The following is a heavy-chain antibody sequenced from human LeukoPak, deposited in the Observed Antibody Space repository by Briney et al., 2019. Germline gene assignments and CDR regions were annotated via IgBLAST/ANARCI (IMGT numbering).Heavy chain of an antibody. CDR2: ISYDGSNK. V-gene: IGHV3-30*18. CDR1: GFIFSSYG. Sequence: GGSLRLSCAASGFIFSSYGMHWVRQAPGKGLEWVAVISYDGSNKYYADSVKGRFTISRDNSKNTLYLQMNSLRAEDTAVYYCAKDQSPIAVAGTLNYWGQGTLVTVSS. J-gene: IGHJ4*02. CDR3: AKDQSPIAVAGTLNY. D-gene: IGHD6-19*01.